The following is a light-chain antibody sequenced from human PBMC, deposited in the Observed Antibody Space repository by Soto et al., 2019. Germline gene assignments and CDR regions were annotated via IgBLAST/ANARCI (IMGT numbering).Light chain of an antibody. CDR2: GDT. CDR1: SSNIGAGYD. Sequence: QPVLTQPPSVSGAPGQRVTISCTGSSSNIGAGYDVHWYQQLPGKAPKLLIYGDTNRPSGVPDRFSGSKSGTSASLAITGLQAEDEADYYCQSYDTVLDVYVLFGGGTKVTVL. CDR3: QSYDTVLDVYVL. V-gene: IGLV1-40*01. J-gene: IGLJ3*02.